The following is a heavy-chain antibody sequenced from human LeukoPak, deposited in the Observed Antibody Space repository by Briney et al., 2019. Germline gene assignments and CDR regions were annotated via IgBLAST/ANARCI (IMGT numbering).Heavy chain of an antibody. CDR3: ARDWYTKYNWFDP. Sequence: SETLSLTCTVSGGSITNFYLNWVRQPAGKGLEWIGRIYTSGSTNYNPSLKSRVTMSVDTSKNQFSLKLSSVTAADTAVYYCARDWYTKYNWFDPWGQGTLVTVSS. V-gene: IGHV4-4*07. CDR1: GGSITNFY. CDR2: IYTSGST. D-gene: IGHD1-14*01. J-gene: IGHJ5*02.